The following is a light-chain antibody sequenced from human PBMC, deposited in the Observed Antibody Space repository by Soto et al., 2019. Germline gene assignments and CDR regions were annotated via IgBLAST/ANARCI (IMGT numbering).Light chain of an antibody. CDR2: GAS. CDR1: QSVSSSY. J-gene: IGKJ1*01. V-gene: IGKV3-20*01. CDR3: QQYGSSPWT. Sequence: EIVLTQSPGTLSLSPGERGTLSCRASQSVSSSYLAWYQQKPGQAPRPLIYGASSRATGIPDRFSGSGSGTDFTLTISRPEPEDFAVYYCQQYGSSPWTFGQGTKVETK.